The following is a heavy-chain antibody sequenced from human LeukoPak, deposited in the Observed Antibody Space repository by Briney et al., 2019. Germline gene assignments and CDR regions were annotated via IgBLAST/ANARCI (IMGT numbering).Heavy chain of an antibody. J-gene: IGHJ4*02. V-gene: IGHV1-8*01. D-gene: IGHD3-22*01. CDR2: MYPNTGRT. CDR3: ARLSQTPDYYSNGGYYYLGY. CDR1: RYTFTSYD. Sequence: ASVKVSCKASRYTFTSYDINWVREAAGQRLEWMGWMYPNTGRTGFAQKFQGRLTMTRDASVSTAYMELSSLRSDDTAVYYCARLSQTPDYYSNGGYYYLGYWGQGTPVTVSS.